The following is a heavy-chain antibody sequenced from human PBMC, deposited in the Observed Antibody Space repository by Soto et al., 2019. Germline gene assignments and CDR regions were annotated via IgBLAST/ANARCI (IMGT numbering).Heavy chain of an antibody. J-gene: IGHJ3*02. D-gene: IGHD6-13*01. Sequence: QVQLVQSGAEVKKPGTSVKVSCKASENNFSTYSLHWGRQAPGQGLEWMGVINPTTTTTTDAQKIQGRVTITRDTSTSTVFLELSSLRSGDTAVYYCARDLYSTSWYVRAFDMWGQGTMVTVSS. V-gene: IGHV1-46*03. CDR3: ARDLYSTSWYVRAFDM. CDR2: INPTTTTT. CDR1: ENNFSTYS.